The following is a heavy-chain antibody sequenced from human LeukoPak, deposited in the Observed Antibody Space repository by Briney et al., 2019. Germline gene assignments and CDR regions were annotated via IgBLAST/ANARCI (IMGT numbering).Heavy chain of an antibody. V-gene: IGHV1-69*05. CDR3: ARGGSSSSAHHFDY. CDR2: IIPIFGTA. Sequence: ASVKVSCKASGGTFSSYAISWVRQAPGQGLEWMGGIIPIFGTANYAQKFQGRVMITTDESTSTAYMELSSLRSEDTAVYYCARGGSSSSAHHFDYWGQGTLVTVSS. D-gene: IGHD6-6*01. J-gene: IGHJ4*02. CDR1: GGTFSSYA.